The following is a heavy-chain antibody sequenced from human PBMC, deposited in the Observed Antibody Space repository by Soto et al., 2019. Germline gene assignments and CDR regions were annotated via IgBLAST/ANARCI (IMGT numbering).Heavy chain of an antibody. CDR1: GFTFDDYA. D-gene: IGHD3-22*01. CDR3: AKDNGGYYDSSGNFEY. Sequence: EVQLVESGRGLVQPGRSLRLSCVASGFTFDDYAMHWVRQVPGKGLEWVSGISWNGATMGYGDSVKGRFTISRDNTKNSLYLQMNSLRPEDTAFYYCAKDNGGYYDSSGNFEYWGQGTLVTVSS. J-gene: IGHJ4*02. V-gene: IGHV3-9*01. CDR2: ISWNGATM.